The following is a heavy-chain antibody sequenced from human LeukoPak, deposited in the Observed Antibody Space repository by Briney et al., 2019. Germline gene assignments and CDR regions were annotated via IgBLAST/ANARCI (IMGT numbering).Heavy chain of an antibody. Sequence: ASVKVSCKASGYTFTSYAMHWVRQAPGQRLEWMGWINAGNGNTKYSQKFQGRVTITRDTSASTAYMELSSLRSEDTAVYYCASESVVVVAATGAPHYYFDYWGQGTLVTVSS. CDR1: GYTFTSYA. J-gene: IGHJ4*02. V-gene: IGHV1-3*01. D-gene: IGHD2-15*01. CDR3: ASESVVVVAATGAPHYYFDY. CDR2: INAGNGNT.